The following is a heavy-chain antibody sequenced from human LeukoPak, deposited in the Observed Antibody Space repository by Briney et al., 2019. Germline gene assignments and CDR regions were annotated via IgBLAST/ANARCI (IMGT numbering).Heavy chain of an antibody. Sequence: PGGSLRLSCAASGFTFSSYAMSWVRQAPGKGLEWVSAISGSGGSTYYADSVKGRFTNSRDNSKNTLYLQMNSLRAEDTAVYYCAKHYYGSGSYDYWGQGTLVTVSS. J-gene: IGHJ4*02. CDR2: ISGSGGST. CDR3: AKHYYGSGSYDY. CDR1: GFTFSSYA. D-gene: IGHD3-10*01. V-gene: IGHV3-23*01.